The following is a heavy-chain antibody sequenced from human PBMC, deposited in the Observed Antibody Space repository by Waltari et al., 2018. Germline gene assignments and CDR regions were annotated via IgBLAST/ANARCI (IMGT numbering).Heavy chain of an antibody. CDR2: IIPILGTA. D-gene: IGHD2-15*01. CDR3: AGVVVVVAAHSGYYFDY. CDR1: GGSFSSYA. Sequence: QVQLVQSGAAVKKPGSSVKVSCKASGGSFSSYAIRWVRQAPGQGLEWMGRIIPILGTANYAQKFQGRVTITADKSTITAYMELSSLRSEDTAVYYCAGVVVVVAAHSGYYFDYWGQGTLVTVSS. J-gene: IGHJ4*02. V-gene: IGHV1-69*08.